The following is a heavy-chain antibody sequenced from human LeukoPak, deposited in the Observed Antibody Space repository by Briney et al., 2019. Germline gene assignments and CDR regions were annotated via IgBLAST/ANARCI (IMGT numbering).Heavy chain of an antibody. CDR3: AREIAATLVGVTGGWFDP. D-gene: IGHD2-15*01. J-gene: IGHJ5*02. V-gene: IGHV1-69*04. Sequence: SVKVSCKASGGTFSSYAISWVRQAPGQGLEWMGRIIPIFGIANYAQKFQGRVTITADKSTSTAYMELSSLRSEDTAVYYCAREIAATLVGVTGGWFDPWGQGTLATVSS. CDR2: IIPIFGIA. CDR1: GGTFSSYA.